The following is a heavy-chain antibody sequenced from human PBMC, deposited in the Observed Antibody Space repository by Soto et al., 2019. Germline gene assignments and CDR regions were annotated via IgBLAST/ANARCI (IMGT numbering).Heavy chain of an antibody. J-gene: IGHJ4*02. CDR2: INAGNGNT. V-gene: IGHV1-3*01. CDR1: GYTFTSYA. D-gene: IGHD5-12*01. CDR3: ASLKSGGYDPLYYFDY. Sequence: ASVKVSCKASGYTFTSYAMHWVRQAPGQRLEWMGWINAGNGNTKYSQKFQGRVTITTDESTSTAYMELSSLRSEDTAVYYCASLKSGGYDPLYYFDYWGQGTLVTVSS.